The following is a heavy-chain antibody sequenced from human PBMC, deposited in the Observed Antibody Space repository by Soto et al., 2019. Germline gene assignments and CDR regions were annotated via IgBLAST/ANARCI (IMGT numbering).Heavy chain of an antibody. V-gene: IGHV3-23*01. CDR1: GFTFSSYT. J-gene: IGHJ4*02. CDR3: ARSRIVIIVMVDPYFFDS. D-gene: IGHD3-16*02. CDR2: ISGNGEST. Sequence: EVQLLESGGGLVQPGGSLRLSCAASGFTFSSYTMTWVRQAPGKGPEWVSSISGNGESTKYADSVKGRFTISRDNSKNTLYLQINSLRAEDTAVYYCARSRIVIIVMVDPYFFDSWGQGALLTVSS.